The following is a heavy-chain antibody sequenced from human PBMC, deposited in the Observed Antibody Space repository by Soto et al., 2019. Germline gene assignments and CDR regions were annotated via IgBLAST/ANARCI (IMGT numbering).Heavy chain of an antibody. J-gene: IGHJ4*02. CDR1: GFAFSSYA. Sequence: EVQLLESGGGLVQPGGSLILSCAACGFAFSSYAMSWIRQAPGKGLEWVSAISGSGGSTYYADSVKGRFTISRDNSKNTLYLQMNSLRAEDTAVYYCAKVGPSGIAAAGTGYWGQGTLVTVSS. D-gene: IGHD6-13*01. CDR3: AKVGPSGIAAAGTGY. CDR2: ISGSGGST. V-gene: IGHV3-23*01.